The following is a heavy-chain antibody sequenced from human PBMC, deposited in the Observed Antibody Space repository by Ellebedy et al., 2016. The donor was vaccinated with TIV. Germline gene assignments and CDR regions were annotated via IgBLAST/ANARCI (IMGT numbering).Heavy chain of an antibody. J-gene: IGHJ5*02. CDR2: IHYSGSI. Sequence: SETLSLTCTVPGGSISDSSWSWIRQAPGKGLEWIAYIHYSGSIDYSPSLKSRLTVSRDTSKNEVSLSVTSVTAADTAVYYCARDRFWGNWRYKGNWLDPWGQGTLVTGSS. D-gene: IGHD1-1*01. V-gene: IGHV4-59*01. CDR3: ARDRFWGNWRYKGNWLDP. CDR1: GGSISDSS.